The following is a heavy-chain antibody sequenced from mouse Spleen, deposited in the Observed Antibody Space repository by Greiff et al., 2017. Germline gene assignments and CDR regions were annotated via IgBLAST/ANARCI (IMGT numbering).Heavy chain of an antibody. CDR1: GFTFSSYA. J-gene: IGHJ4*01. CDR3: ARQSYYCYYAMDY. D-gene: IGHD2-10*01. CDR2: ISSGGGNT. V-gene: IGHV5-9*01. Sequence: EVMLVESGGGLVKLGGSLKLSCAASGFTFSSYAMSWVRQTPEKRLEWVATISSGGGNTYYPDSVKGRFTISRDNAKNTLYLQMSSLKSEDTAMYYCARQSYYCYYAMDYWGQGTSVTVSS.